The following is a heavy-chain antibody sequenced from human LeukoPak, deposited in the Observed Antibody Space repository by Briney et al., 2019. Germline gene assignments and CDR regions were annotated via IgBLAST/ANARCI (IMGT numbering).Heavy chain of an antibody. CDR1: GFDFSSNW. CDR2: IKGGGIST. V-gene: IGHV3-74*01. CDR3: AKDHYWSIDY. D-gene: IGHD3-3*01. Sequence: GGSLRLSCAASGFDFSSNWMHWVRHAPGQGLVWVSRIKGGGISTNYADSVKGRFTISRDIAKNTLYLQMNSLRAEDTGVYYCAKDHYWSIDYWGRGTLVTVSS. J-gene: IGHJ4*02.